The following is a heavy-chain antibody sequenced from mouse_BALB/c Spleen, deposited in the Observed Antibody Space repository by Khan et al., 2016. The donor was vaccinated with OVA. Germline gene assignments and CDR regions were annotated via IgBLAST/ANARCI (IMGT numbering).Heavy chain of an antibody. CDR3: TRSGYGAFAY. D-gene: IGHD1-1*02. CDR1: GYTFTSYY. V-gene: IGHV1S81*02. J-gene: IGHJ3*01. CDR2: INPNNGGT. Sequence: VELVESGAELVKPGASVRLSCKASGYTFTSYYLYWVKQRPGQGLEWIGDINPNNGGTNFNEKFKSKATLTVDKSSSTAYMQLSSLTSEDSAVYYCTRSGYGAFAYWGQGTLVTVSA.